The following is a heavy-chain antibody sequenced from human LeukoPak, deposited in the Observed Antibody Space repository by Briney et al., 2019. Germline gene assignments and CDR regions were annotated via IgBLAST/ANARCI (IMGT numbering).Heavy chain of an antibody. CDR2: INPSGGST. CDR1: GYTFTSYY. J-gene: IGHJ4*02. CDR3: ARPGDYDSSGYFLFDY. Sequence: ASVKVSCKASGYTFTSYYMHWVRQAPGQGLEWMGIINPSGGSTSYAQKFQGRVTMTRDMSTSTVYMELSSLRSEDTAVYYCARPGDYDSSGYFLFDYWGQGTLVTVSS. D-gene: IGHD3-22*01. V-gene: IGHV1-46*01.